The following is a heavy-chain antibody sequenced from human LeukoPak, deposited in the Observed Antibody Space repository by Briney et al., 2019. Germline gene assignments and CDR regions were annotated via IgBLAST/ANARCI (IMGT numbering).Heavy chain of an antibody. CDR3: ARGKYSSSWYGQATDY. D-gene: IGHD6-13*01. J-gene: IGHJ4*02. CDR1: GYTFTGYY. V-gene: IGHV1-2*02. CDR2: INPNSGGT. Sequence: ASVKVSCKASGYTFTGYYMHWVRQAPGQGLEWMGWINPNSGGTNYAQKFQGRVTMTRNTSISTAYMELSSLRSEDTAVYYCARGKYSSSWYGQATDYWGQGTLVTVSS.